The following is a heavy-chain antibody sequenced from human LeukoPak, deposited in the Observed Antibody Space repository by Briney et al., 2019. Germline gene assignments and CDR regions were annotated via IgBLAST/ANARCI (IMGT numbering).Heavy chain of an antibody. V-gene: IGHV1-18*01. D-gene: IGHD5-24*01. CDR3: ARRDGYNLPFDY. CDR1: GYTFTSYG. J-gene: IGHJ4*02. CDR2: ISAYNGNT. Sequence: ASVKVPCKASGYTFTSYGISWVRQAPGQGLEWMGWISAYNGNTNYAQKLLGRVTMTTDTSTSTAYMELRSLRSDDTAVYYCARRDGYNLPFDYWGQGTLVTVSS.